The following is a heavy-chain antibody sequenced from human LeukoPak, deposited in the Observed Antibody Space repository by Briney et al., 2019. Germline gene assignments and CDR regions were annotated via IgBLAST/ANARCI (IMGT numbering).Heavy chain of an antibody. CDR1: VFTFSSYA. V-gene: IGHV3-23*01. CDR3: AKGGYSNGRYYYYMDV. J-gene: IGHJ6*03. Sequence: GGSLRLSCAASVFTFSSYAMSWVRPAPGRGLEWVSAISGSGGSTYYADSVKGRFTISRDNSKNTLYLQMNSLRAEDTAVYYCAKGGYSNGRYYYYMDVWGEGTTVTVSS. CDR2: ISGSGGST. D-gene: IGHD5-18*01.